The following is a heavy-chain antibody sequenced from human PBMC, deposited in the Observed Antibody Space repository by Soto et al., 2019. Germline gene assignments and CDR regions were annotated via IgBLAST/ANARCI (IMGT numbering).Heavy chain of an antibody. D-gene: IGHD2-2*01. J-gene: IGHJ6*03. CDR3: ARHYQPPYYYYMDV. V-gene: IGHV4-39*01. Sequence: PSETLSLTCTVSGGSISSSSYYWGWIRQPPGKGLEWIGSIYYSGSTYYNPSLKSRVTISVDTSKNKFSLKLSSVTAADTAVYYCARHYQPPYYYYMDVWGKGTTVTVSS. CDR1: GGSISSSSYY. CDR2: IYYSGST.